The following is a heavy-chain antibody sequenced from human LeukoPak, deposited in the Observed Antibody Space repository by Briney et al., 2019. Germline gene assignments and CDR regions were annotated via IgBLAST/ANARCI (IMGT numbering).Heavy chain of an antibody. CDR2: IYYSGST. J-gene: IGHJ5*02. Sequence: PSETLSLTCTVSGGSISSGGYYWSWIRQHPGKGLEWIGYIYYSGSTYYNPSLKSRVTISVDTSKNQFSLKLSSVTAADTAVYYCAKDPNCNGSGGGFDPWGQGTLVTVSS. V-gene: IGHV4-31*03. D-gene: IGHD3-10*01. CDR1: GGSISSGGYY. CDR3: AKDPNCNGSGGGFDP.